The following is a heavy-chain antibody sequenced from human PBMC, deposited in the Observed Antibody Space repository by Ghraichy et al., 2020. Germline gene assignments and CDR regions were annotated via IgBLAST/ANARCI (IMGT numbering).Heavy chain of an antibody. V-gene: IGHV3-30-3*01. CDR3: ARDIKSSSWSYYFYAMDV. J-gene: IGHJ6*02. CDR2: ISHDGISK. Sequence: GGSLRLSCAASGLTFTTYSMHWVRQAPGKGLEWVAVISHDGISKYYADSVKGRFTISRDNSKNTLYLQMNSLRAEDTALYYCARDIKSSSWSYYFYAMDVWGQGTTVTVSS. CDR1: GLTFTTYS. D-gene: IGHD6-13*01.